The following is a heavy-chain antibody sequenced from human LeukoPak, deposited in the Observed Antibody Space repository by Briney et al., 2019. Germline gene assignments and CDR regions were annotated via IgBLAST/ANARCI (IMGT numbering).Heavy chain of an antibody. D-gene: IGHD2-2*01. CDR3: ARDGPVDY. CDR1: GFTFSSYA. CDR2: IYGGGST. J-gene: IGHJ4*02. Sequence: PGGSLRLSCAASGFTFSSYAMHWVRQAPGKGLEWVSVIYGGGSTYYADSVKGRFTISRDNSKNTLYLQMNSLRAEDTAVYYCARDGPVDYWGQGTLVTVSS. V-gene: IGHV3-66*02.